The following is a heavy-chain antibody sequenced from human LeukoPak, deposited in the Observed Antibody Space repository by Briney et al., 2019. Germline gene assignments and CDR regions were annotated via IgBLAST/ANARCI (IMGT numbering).Heavy chain of an antibody. CDR2: IFHTGRT. CDR1: SNSITSGYY. V-gene: IGHV4-38-2*01. J-gene: IGHJ4*02. D-gene: IGHD6-13*01. Sequence: SETLSLTCAVSSNSITSGYYWGWIRQPPGKGLEWIGSIFHTGRTYYNPSLKSRVTISVDTSKNQFSLKVNSVTAADTAVYYCARHDFVLSSSSRDYWGQGILVTVSS. CDR3: ARHDFVLSSSSRDY.